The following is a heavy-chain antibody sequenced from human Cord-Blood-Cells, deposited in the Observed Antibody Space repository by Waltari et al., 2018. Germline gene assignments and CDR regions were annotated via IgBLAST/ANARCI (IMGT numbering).Heavy chain of an antibody. CDR1: RFTFRSFE. D-gene: IGHD3-10*01. CDR3: ARDWSGYFDY. CDR2: ISSSGSTI. V-gene: IGHV3-48*03. Sequence: EVQLVASGGGLVQPGGSLRLSCAASRFTFRSFEMNWVRQAPGKGLEWVSYISSSGSTIYYADSVKGRFTISRDNAKNSLYLQMNSLRAEDTAVYYCARDWSGYFDYWGQGTLVTVSS. J-gene: IGHJ4*02.